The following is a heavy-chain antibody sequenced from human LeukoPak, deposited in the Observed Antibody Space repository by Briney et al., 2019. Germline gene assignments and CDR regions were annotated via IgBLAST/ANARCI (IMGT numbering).Heavy chain of an antibody. D-gene: IGHD2-8*01. CDR2: IYYSGST. V-gene: IGHV4-59*08. Sequence: SETLSLTCTVSGGSISSYYWSWIRQPPGKGLGWIGYIYYSGSTNYNPSLKSRVTISVDTSKNQFSLKLSSVTAADTAVYYCARQKLMVYATPRDYWYFDLWGRGTLVTVSS. J-gene: IGHJ2*01. CDR3: ARQKLMVYATPRDYWYFDL. CDR1: GGSISSYY.